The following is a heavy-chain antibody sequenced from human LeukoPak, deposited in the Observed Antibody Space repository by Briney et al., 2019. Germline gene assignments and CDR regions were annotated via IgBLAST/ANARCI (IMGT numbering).Heavy chain of an antibody. J-gene: IGHJ3*02. D-gene: IGHD4-17*01. V-gene: IGHV3-9*01. CDR2: ISWNSGSI. CDR1: GFNFDDYA. Sequence: GGSLRLSCVASGFNFDDYAMHWVRQAPGKGLEWVSGISWNSGSIGYADSVKGRFTISRDNSKNTLYLQMNSLRAEDTAVYYCARASQTTDDAFDIWGQGTMVTVSS. CDR3: ARASQTTDDAFDI.